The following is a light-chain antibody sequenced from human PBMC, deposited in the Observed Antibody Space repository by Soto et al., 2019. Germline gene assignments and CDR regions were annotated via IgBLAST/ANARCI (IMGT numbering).Light chain of an antibody. CDR1: QSVSSSF. J-gene: IGKJ1*01. V-gene: IGKV3-20*01. Sequence: EIVMTHSPATLSVSPGERAALSFSASQSVSSSFLTWYQQKPGQAPRLLIYGVFSRATGIPDRFSGSGSGTDFTLTISRLEPEDFAVYYCQQYGSSPRTFGQGTKVDIK. CDR2: GVF. CDR3: QQYGSSPRT.